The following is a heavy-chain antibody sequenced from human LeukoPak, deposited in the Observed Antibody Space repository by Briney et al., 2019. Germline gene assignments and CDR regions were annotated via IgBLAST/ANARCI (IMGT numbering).Heavy chain of an antibody. Sequence: SETLSLTCTVSGGSISSGTNYWSWIRQPAGKGLEWIGRVYTSGSNNYNPSLKSRATISVDTSKNQFSLTLSSVPAADTAVYYCARDNIAAAGRSLDYWGQGTLVTVSS. J-gene: IGHJ4*02. D-gene: IGHD6-13*01. CDR2: VYTSGSN. V-gene: IGHV4-61*02. CDR3: ARDNIAAAGRSLDY. CDR1: GGSISSGTNY.